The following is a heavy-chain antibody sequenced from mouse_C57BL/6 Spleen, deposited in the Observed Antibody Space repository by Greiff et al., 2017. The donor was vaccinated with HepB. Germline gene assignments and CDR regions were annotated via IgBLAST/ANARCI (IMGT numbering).Heavy chain of an antibody. CDR2: IYPGSGST. V-gene: IGHV1-55*01. CDR1: GYTFTSYW. J-gene: IGHJ3*01. Sequence: VQLQQPGAELVKPGASVKMSCKASGYTFTSYWITWVKQRPGQGLEWIGDIYPGSGSTNYNEKFKSKATLTVDTSSSTAYMQLSSLTSEDSAVYYCARTDLGGYYKFAYWGQGTLVTVSA. D-gene: IGHD2-3*01. CDR3: ARTDLGGYYKFAY.